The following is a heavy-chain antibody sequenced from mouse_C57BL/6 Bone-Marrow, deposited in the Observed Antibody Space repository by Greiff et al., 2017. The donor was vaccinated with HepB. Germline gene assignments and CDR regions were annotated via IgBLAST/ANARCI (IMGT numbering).Heavy chain of an antibody. Sequence: QVQLKQSGPELVKPGASVKISCKASGYAFSSSWMNWVKQRPGKGLEWIGRIYPGDGDTNSNGKFKGKATLTADKASSTAYMQLSSLTSEDSAVYVCASREYGSSYAMDYWGQGTSVTVSS. CDR2: IYPGDGDT. V-gene: IGHV1-82*01. D-gene: IGHD1-1*01. CDR1: GYAFSSSW. CDR3: ASREYGSSYAMDY. J-gene: IGHJ4*01.